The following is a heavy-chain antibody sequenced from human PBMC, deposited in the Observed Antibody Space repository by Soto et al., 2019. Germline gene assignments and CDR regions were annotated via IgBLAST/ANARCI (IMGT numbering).Heavy chain of an antibody. CDR3: AREGASGYSTAYNWFDP. J-gene: IGHJ5*02. D-gene: IGHD5-12*01. CDR2: IYHSGQT. V-gene: IGHV4-30-2*01. Sequence: QLQLQESGSGLVKPSQTLSLTCAVSGGSISSGGYSWSWIRQPPGKGLEWIGYIYHSGQTYYNPSRKSRITISVDRSKNQFSLKLSSVTAADTAVYYCAREGASGYSTAYNWFDPWGQGTLVTVSS. CDR1: GGSISSGGYS.